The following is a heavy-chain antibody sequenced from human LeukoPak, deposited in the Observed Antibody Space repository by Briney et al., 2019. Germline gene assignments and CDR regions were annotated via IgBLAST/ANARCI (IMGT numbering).Heavy chain of an antibody. CDR3: AKDGDYYGSGSHFDY. V-gene: IGHV3-9*03. CDR1: GFTFDDYA. D-gene: IGHD3-10*01. Sequence: GGSLRLSCAASGFTFDDYAMHWVRQAPGKGLEWVSGVSWISGSIGYADSVKGRFTISRDNAKNSLYLQMNSLRAEYMALYYCAKDGDYYGSGSHFDYWGQGTLVTVSS. J-gene: IGHJ4*02. CDR2: VSWISGSI.